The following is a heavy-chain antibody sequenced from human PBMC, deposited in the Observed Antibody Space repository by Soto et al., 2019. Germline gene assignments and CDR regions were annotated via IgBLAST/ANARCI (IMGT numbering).Heavy chain of an antibody. Sequence: PGGSLRLSCAASGFTFSSYSMNWVRQAPGKGLEWVSYISSSSSTIYYADSVKGRFTISRDNSKNTLYLQMNSLRAEDTAVYYCANAWAGEVVATTLNAFDVWGQGTTVTVSS. CDR2: ISSSSSTI. D-gene: IGHD2-15*01. CDR3: ANAWAGEVVATTLNAFDV. J-gene: IGHJ3*01. V-gene: IGHV3-48*01. CDR1: GFTFSSYS.